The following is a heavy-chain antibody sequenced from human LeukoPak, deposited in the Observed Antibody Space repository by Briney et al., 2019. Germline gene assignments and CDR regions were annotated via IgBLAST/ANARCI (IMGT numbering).Heavy chain of an antibody. CDR1: GFTFSDYY. D-gene: IGHD3-9*01. V-gene: IGHV3-11*01. Sequence: GGSLRLSCAASGFTFSDYYMSWIRQAPGKGLEWVSYISSSGSTIYYADSVKGRFTISRDNAKNSLYLQMNSLRAEDTAVYYCARDPVLRYFDWLSRGDYYYYYMDVWGKGTTVTVSS. J-gene: IGHJ6*03. CDR3: ARDPVLRYFDWLSRGDYYYYYMDV. CDR2: ISSSGSTI.